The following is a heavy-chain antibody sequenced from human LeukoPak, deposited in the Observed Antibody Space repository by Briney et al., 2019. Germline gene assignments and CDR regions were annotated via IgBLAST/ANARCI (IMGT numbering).Heavy chain of an antibody. CDR3: AKEPYSSGWYPFDY. Sequence: GGSLRLSCAASGFTFDDYAIHWVRQAPGKGLEWVSLISGDGGSTYYADSVKGRFTISRDNSKNSLYLQMNSLRTEDTALYYCAKEPYSSGWYPFDYWGQGTLVTVSS. J-gene: IGHJ4*02. CDR2: ISGDGGST. D-gene: IGHD6-19*01. CDR1: GFTFDDYA. V-gene: IGHV3-43*02.